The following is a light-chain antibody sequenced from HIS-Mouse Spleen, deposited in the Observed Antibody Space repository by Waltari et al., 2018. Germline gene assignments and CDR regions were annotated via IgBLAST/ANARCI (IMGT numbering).Light chain of an antibody. CDR3: QQFNSYPALT. CDR2: VAS. V-gene: IGKV1-13*02. Sequence: AIQLTQSPSSLSASVGDRVTSPFRASQGISSALAWYQQKPGKAPTLLIYVASSLESGVPSRFSGSGSGTDFTLTISSLQPEDFATYYCQQFNSYPALTFGGGTKVEIK. J-gene: IGKJ4*01. CDR1: QGISSA.